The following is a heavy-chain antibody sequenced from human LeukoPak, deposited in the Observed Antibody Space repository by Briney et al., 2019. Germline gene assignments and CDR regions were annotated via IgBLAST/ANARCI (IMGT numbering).Heavy chain of an antibody. J-gene: IGHJ4*02. CDR2: INPNSGGT. V-gene: IGHV1-2*02. Sequence: ASVRVSCKASGYTFTGYYMHWVRQAPGQGLEWMGWINPNSGGTNYAQKFQGRVTMTRDTSISTAYMELSRLRSDDTAVYYCARGGYSSSWYRDTRWGQGTLVTVSS. CDR1: GYTFTGYY. CDR3: ARGGYSSSWYRDTR. D-gene: IGHD6-13*01.